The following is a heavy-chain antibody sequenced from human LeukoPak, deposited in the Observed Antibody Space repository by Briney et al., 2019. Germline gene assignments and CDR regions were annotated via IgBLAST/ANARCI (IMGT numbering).Heavy chain of an antibody. D-gene: IGHD3-22*01. CDR1: GYTFTNYD. Sequence: ASVKVSCKASGYTFTNYDINWVRQATGQGLEWMGWMNPNSGNTGYGQKFQGRVTITRNTSISTAYMELSSLRSEDTAVYYCARVEDYYDSSGYGWGQGTLVTVSS. J-gene: IGHJ4*02. CDR3: ARVEDYYDSSGYG. V-gene: IGHV1-8*03. CDR2: MNPNSGNT.